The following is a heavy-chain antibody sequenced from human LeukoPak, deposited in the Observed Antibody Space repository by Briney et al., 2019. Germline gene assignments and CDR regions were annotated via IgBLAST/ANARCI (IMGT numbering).Heavy chain of an antibody. D-gene: IGHD1-26*01. V-gene: IGHV1-2*02. CDR1: GYTCTGYY. CDR2: ISPNSGGT. J-gene: IGHJ4*02. Sequence: ASVKVSCKASGYTCTGYYMHWVRQAPGQGLEWMGWISPNSGGTNDAQKFQGRVTMTRDTSISTAYMELSRLRSDDTAVYYCARDPYSGSYADYWGQGTLVTVSS. CDR3: ARDPYSGSYADY.